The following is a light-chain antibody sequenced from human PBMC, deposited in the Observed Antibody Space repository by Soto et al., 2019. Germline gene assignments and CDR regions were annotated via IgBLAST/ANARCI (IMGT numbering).Light chain of an antibody. J-gene: IGKJ4*01. V-gene: IGKV3-11*01. CDR3: LQRRNWFFS. CDR2: DAS. CDR1: QSVSTF. Sequence: EIVLTQSPVTLSVSPGDTATLSCRASQSVSTFLAWYQQRPGQAPRLLIYDASNRATGVSARFSGSGSGTDFTLTISSLEPGDSAVYFCLQRRNWFFSFGGGTKVEIK.